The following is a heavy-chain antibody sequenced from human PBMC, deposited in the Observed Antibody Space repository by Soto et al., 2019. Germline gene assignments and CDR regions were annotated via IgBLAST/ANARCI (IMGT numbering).Heavy chain of an antibody. CDR1: GYRFASYW. CDR3: ARQGSSGYYYYGMDV. Sequence: SCKGSGYRFASYWIAWVRQVPGRGLEWMGIIYPGDSDTKYSPSFQGLVTMSVDKSTSTAYLQWNSLKAADTAVYYCARQGSSGYYYYGMDVWGQGTTVTVSS. D-gene: IGHD3-10*01. V-gene: IGHV5-51*01. J-gene: IGHJ6*02. CDR2: IYPGDSDT.